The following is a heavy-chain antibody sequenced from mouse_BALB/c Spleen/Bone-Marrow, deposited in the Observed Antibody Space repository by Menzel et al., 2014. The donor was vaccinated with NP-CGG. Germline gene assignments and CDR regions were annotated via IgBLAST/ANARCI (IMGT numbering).Heavy chain of an antibody. V-gene: IGHV14-3*02. D-gene: IGHD5-1-1*01. Sequence: EVQLQQSGAELVKPGASVKLSCTASGFNIKDTYMRWVKQRPEQGLEWIGRIDPANGNTKFAPKFQGKATITADTSSNAAYLHLSSLTSEDTAVYYCARGIPYYPMDFWGQGTSVTVSS. CDR3: ARGIPYYPMDF. J-gene: IGHJ4*01. CDR1: GFNIKDTY. CDR2: IDPANGNT.